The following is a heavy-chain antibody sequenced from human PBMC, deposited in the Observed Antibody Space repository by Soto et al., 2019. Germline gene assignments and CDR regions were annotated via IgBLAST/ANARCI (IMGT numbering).Heavy chain of an antibody. J-gene: IGHJ6*02. CDR1: GGTFSSYA. V-gene: IGHV1-69*01. D-gene: IGHD1-20*01. Sequence: QLQLVQSGAEGKKPGSSVKFSCKASGGTFSSYAITWVRQAPGQGLEWMGGIIPIFVTANYAQTFQGRGTFTADESTSKAYMEMSSLRSEDTAVYYCARYIHNIPPYGMDVWGQGATVTVSS. CDR3: ARYIHNIPPYGMDV. CDR2: IIPIFVTA.